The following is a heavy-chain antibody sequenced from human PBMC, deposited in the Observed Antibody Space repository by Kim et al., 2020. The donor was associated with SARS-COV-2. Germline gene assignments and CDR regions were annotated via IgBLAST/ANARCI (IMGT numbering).Heavy chain of an antibody. Sequence: SETLSLTCTVSGGSIDSPTYYWGWIRQPPGKGLEWIGSVYYTGGTYNNPSLKSRVTISIDTSKNQFSLRLNSVTAADTAVYFCTREEAGTTADYWGQGILVTVSS. CDR1: GGSIDSPTYY. J-gene: IGHJ4*02. CDR2: VYYTGGT. CDR3: TREEAGTTADY. D-gene: IGHD1-1*01. V-gene: IGHV4-39*07.